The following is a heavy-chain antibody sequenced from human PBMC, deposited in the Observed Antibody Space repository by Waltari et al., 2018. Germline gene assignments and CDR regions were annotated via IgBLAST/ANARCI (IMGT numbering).Heavy chain of an antibody. CDR2: IYHSGRT. CDR3: ARGVSGSYGGAFDI. CDR1: GYSISSGYY. J-gene: IGHJ3*02. D-gene: IGHD1-26*01. V-gene: IGHV4-38-2*01. Sequence: QVQLQESGPGLVKPSETLSLTCAVSGYSISSGYYWGWIRQPPGKGLEWIGSIYHSGRTYYNPSHRSRVTRSVDTSKNQFSLKLSSVTAADPAVYYCARGVSGSYGGAFDIWGQGTMVTVSS.